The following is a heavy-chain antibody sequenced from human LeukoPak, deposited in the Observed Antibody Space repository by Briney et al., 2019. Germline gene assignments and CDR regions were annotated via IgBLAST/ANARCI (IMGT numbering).Heavy chain of an antibody. V-gene: IGHV4-34*01. J-gene: IGHJ4*02. D-gene: IGHD3-10*01. CDR1: GGSFSGYY. Sequence: PSETLSLTCAVYGGSFSGYYWSWIRQPPGKGLEWIGEINHSGSTNYNPSLKSRVTISVDTSKNQFSLKLSSVTAADTAVYYCARRPQRHYYGSGIVRYYFDYWGQGTLVTVSS. CDR3: ARRPQRHYYGSGIVRYYFDY. CDR2: INHSGST.